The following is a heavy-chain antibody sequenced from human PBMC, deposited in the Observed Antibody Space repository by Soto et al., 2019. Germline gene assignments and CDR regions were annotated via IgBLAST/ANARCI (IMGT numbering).Heavy chain of an antibody. Sequence: PSETLSLTCTVSDGSIRNFYWSWIRQPPGKGLEWIGDFYYSGKTNYNPSLKSRVTISVDTSENQFSLKLSSVTAADTAVYYCARILAAPPHYYYYYMDAWGRGTTVTVSS. CDR1: DGSIRNFY. V-gene: IGHV4-59*08. CDR3: ARILAAPPHYYYYYMDA. CDR2: FYYSGKT. J-gene: IGHJ6*03. D-gene: IGHD6-6*01.